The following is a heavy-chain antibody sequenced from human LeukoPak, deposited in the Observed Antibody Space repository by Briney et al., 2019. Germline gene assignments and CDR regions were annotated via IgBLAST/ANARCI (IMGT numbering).Heavy chain of an antibody. Sequence: ASVKVSCKASGYTFTGYYMHWVRQAPGQGHEWMGWINPNSGGTNYAQKFQGRVTMTRDTSISTAYMELSRLRSDDTAVYYCARDRGTSRPWDYMDVWGKGTTVTVSS. J-gene: IGHJ6*03. D-gene: IGHD2-2*01. CDR1: GYTFTGYY. V-gene: IGHV1-2*02. CDR2: INPNSGGT. CDR3: ARDRGTSRPWDYMDV.